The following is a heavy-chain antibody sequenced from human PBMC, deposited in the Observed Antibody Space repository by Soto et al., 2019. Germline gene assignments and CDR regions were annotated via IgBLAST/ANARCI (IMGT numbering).Heavy chain of an antibody. CDR3: AREEGLLNWFDP. Sequence: EVQLVESGGGLVQPGGSLRLSCAASGFTFSSYSMNWVRQAPGKGLEWVSYISSSSSTIYYADSVKGRFTISRDNAKNSLDLQMNSLRAEDTAVYYGAREEGLLNWFDPWGQGTLVTVSS. V-gene: IGHV3-48*01. D-gene: IGHD1-26*01. J-gene: IGHJ5*02. CDR1: GFTFSSYS. CDR2: ISSSSSTI.